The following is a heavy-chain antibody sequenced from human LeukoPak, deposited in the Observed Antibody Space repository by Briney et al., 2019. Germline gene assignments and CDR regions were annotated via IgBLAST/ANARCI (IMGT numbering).Heavy chain of an antibody. CDR3: ARGQVNRLLWFGELLSNINPFDY. V-gene: IGHV1-18*01. Sequence: GASVKVSCKASGYIFTRYAISWVRQAPGQGLEWMGWISGYNGHTNYAQKFQGRVTMTTDTSTSTVYMELRSLRSDDTAVYYCARGQVNRLLWFGELLSNINPFDYWGQGTLVTVSS. D-gene: IGHD3-10*01. CDR1: GYIFTRYA. CDR2: ISGYNGHT. J-gene: IGHJ4*02.